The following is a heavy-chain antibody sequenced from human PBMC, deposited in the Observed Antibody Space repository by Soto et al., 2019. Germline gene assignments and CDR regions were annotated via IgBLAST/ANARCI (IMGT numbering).Heavy chain of an antibody. V-gene: IGHV3-21*01. CDR3: ASRDCSGGSCYFDY. D-gene: IGHD2-15*01. CDR1: GFTFSSYS. J-gene: IGHJ4*02. Sequence: EVQLVESGGGPVKPGGSLRLSCAASGFTFSSYSMNWVRQAPGKGLEWVSSIGSSSSYIYYEDSVKGRFAISRDDAKNSLYLQMNSLRAEDTAVYFCASRDCSGGSCYFDYWGQGTLVTVSS. CDR2: IGSSSSYI.